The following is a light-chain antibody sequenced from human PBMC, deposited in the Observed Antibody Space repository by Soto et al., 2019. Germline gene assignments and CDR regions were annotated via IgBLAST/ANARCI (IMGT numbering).Light chain of an antibody. CDR3: QKYNNWPPWT. J-gene: IGKJ1*01. CDR2: GAS. Sequence: EIVMPQSLATLSVSPGESATLSGRASQSVSSNLAWYQQKPGQAPRLLIYGASTRATGIPARFSGSGSGTEFTLTISSLQSEDFAVYYCQKYNNWPPWTVGQGTKVDIK. CDR1: QSVSSN. V-gene: IGKV3-15*01.